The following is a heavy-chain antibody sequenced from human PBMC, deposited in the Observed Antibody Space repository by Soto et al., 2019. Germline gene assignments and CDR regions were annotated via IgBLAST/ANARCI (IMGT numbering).Heavy chain of an antibody. CDR3: ARDQLEGNWFDP. Sequence: SETLSLTCAVSGGSIISGGYSWNWIRQPPGKGLEWIGYIYHSGSTLYNPSPKSRVTISIDKSKNQFSLKLSSVTAADTAVYYCARDQLEGNWFDPWGQGTLVTVSS. CDR2: IYHSGST. V-gene: IGHV4-30-2*01. J-gene: IGHJ5*02. D-gene: IGHD1-1*01. CDR1: GGSIISGGYS.